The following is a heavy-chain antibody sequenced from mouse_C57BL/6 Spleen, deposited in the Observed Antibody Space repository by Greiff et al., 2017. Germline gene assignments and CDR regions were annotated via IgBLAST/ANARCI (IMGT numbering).Heavy chain of an antibody. Sequence: VQLKESGGDLVKPGGSLKLSCAASGFTFSSYGMSWVRQTPDKRLEWVATISSGGSYTYYPDSVKGRFTISRDNAKNTLYLQMSSLKSEDTAMYYCARHGTTVSYYFDYWGQGTTLTVSS. CDR2: ISSGGSYT. CDR1: GFTFSSYG. J-gene: IGHJ2*01. CDR3: ARHGTTVSYYFDY. V-gene: IGHV5-6*01. D-gene: IGHD1-1*01.